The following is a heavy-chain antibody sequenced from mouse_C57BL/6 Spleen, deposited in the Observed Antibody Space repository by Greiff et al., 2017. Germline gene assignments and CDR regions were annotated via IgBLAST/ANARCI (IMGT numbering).Heavy chain of an antibody. CDR3: AKQGLRDYAMDY. J-gene: IGHJ4*01. D-gene: IGHD1-1*01. CDR2: IWRGGST. Sequence: QVPLMESGPGLVQPSQCLSITCTVSGFSLTSYGVHWVRQSPGKGLEWLGVIWRGGSTDYNAAFMSRLSITKDNSKSQVFFKMNSLQADDTAIYYCAKQGLRDYAMDYWGQGTSVTVSS. V-gene: IGHV2-5*01. CDR1: GFSLTSYG.